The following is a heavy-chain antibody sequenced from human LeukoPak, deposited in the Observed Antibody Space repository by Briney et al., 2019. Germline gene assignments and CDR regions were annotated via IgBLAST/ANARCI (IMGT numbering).Heavy chain of an antibody. Sequence: GESLKISCKGSGYSFTSYWIGWVRQMPGKSVEWMGIIYSGDSDTRYSPSFQGQVTISADKSISTAYLQWSSLKASDTAMYYCARRVDTAMVTDMYYFDYWGEGTLVTVSS. J-gene: IGHJ4*02. CDR3: ARRVDTAMVTDMYYFDY. D-gene: IGHD5-18*01. V-gene: IGHV5-51*01. CDR1: GYSFTSYW. CDR2: IYSGDSDT.